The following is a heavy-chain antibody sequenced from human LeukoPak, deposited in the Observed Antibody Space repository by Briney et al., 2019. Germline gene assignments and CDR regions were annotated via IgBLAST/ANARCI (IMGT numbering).Heavy chain of an antibody. D-gene: IGHD3-22*01. CDR1: GGSISSYY. Sequence: PSETLSLTCTVSGGSISSYYWSWIRQPPGKGLEWIGHIYDSGSTNYNPSLKSRVTISIDTSKNQFSLKLSSVTAADTAVYYCARGRAYYDSTGYYYWGQGTLVTVSS. V-gene: IGHV4-59*01. CDR3: ARGRAYYDSTGYYY. J-gene: IGHJ4*02. CDR2: IYDSGST.